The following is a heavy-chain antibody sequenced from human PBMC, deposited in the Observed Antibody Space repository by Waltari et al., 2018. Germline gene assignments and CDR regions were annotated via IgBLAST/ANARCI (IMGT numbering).Heavy chain of an antibody. CDR1: GFTVSSNY. D-gene: IGHD4-17*01. CDR2: ITHSGSS. Sequence: EVQLVESGGGLIQPGGSLRLSCAASGFTVSSNYMSWVRQAPGKGMEWIGSITHSGSSYYNPSLRSRVTLLVDTSKNQFSLRVNSVTAADMALYYCARHMTTVTTSSFDYWGQGALVTVSS. J-gene: IGHJ4*02. CDR3: ARHMTTVTTSSFDY. V-gene: IGHV3-53*01.